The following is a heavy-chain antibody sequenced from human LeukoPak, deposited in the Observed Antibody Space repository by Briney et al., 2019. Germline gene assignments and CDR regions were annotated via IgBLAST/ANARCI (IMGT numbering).Heavy chain of an antibody. CDR1: GGSFSGYY. CDR2: INHSGST. J-gene: IGHJ4*02. CDR3: ARGDLQSIAVAGRRYFDY. Sequence: SETLSLTCAVYGGSFSGYYWSWIRQPPGEGLEWIGEINHSGSTNYNPSLKSRVTISVDTSKNQFSLKLSSVTAADTAVYYCARGDLQSIAVAGRRYFDYWGQGTLVTVSS. V-gene: IGHV4-34*01. D-gene: IGHD6-19*01.